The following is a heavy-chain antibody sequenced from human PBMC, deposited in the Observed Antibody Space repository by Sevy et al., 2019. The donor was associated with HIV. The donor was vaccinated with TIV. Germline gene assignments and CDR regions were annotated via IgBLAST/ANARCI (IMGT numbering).Heavy chain of an antibody. CDR1: GYTFTGYY. J-gene: IGHJ5*02. CDR3: ARERVYCSGGSCKPGGWFDP. Sequence: ASVKVSCKASGYTFTGYYMHWVRQAPGQGLEWMGWINPNSGGTNYAQKFQGRVTMTRDTSISKAYMELSRLRSDDPAVYYCARERVYCSGGSCKPGGWFDPWGQGTLVTVSS. CDR2: INPNSGGT. V-gene: IGHV1-2*02. D-gene: IGHD2-15*01.